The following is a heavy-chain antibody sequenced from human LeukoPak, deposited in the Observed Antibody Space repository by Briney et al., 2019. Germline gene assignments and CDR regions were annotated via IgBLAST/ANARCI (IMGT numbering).Heavy chain of an antibody. J-gene: IGHJ3*02. CDR3: ARATITMAVGVPADAFDI. CDR2: IYYTGNT. V-gene: IGHV4-34*01. CDR1: GGSFSGYY. D-gene: IGHD3-10*01. Sequence: SETLSLTCAVYGGSFSGYYWSWIRQPPGKGLEWIGYIYYTGNTYYNPSLKSRINISVDTSKKQFSLKLRSATAADTAVYYCARATITMAVGVPADAFDIWGPGTMVTVSS.